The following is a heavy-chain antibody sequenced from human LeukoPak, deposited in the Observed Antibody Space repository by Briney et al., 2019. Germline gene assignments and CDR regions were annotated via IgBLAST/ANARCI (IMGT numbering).Heavy chain of an antibody. CDR2: IDISGSS. J-gene: IGHJ4*02. CDR3: ARVRDGYKGYYFDY. V-gene: IGHV4-4*07. Sequence: SETLSLTCTVSGGSISSYDWSWIRQPAGKGLEWIGRIDISGSSEYNPSLKSRLTISVDTSKNQFSLKLSSVTAADTAVYYCARVRDGYKGYYFDYWGQGTLVTVSS. D-gene: IGHD5-24*01. CDR1: GGSISSYD.